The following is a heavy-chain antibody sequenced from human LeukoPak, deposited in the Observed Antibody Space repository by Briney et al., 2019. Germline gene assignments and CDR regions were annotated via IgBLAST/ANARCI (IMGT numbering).Heavy chain of an antibody. V-gene: IGHV3-48*03. D-gene: IGHD1-26*01. CDR1: GFTFSSYE. CDR3: ARVGATTVFDY. Sequence: QPGGSLRLSCAASGFTFSSYEMNWVRQAPGKGLEWVSYISSSGSTIYYADSVKGRFTISRDNAKNSLYLQMNSLRAEDTAVYYCARVGATTVFDYWGQGTLVTVSP. CDR2: ISSSGSTI. J-gene: IGHJ4*02.